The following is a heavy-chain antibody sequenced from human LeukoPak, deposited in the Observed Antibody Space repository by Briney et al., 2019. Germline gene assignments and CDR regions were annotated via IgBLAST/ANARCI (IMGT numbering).Heavy chain of an antibody. D-gene: IGHD2/OR15-2a*01. J-gene: IGHJ4*02. CDR2: ITEDGSGK. V-gene: IGHV3-74*01. CDR1: GFTASGYW. CDR3: ARDGQGPVSLDY. Sequence: TGGSLRLSCAASGFTASGYWIHWVRQHPARGLMWLSYITEDGSGKSYEDSVRGRFTISRDNAKNTVHLQMNSLRVDDTAVCYCARDGQGPVSLDYWGQGTPVTVSS.